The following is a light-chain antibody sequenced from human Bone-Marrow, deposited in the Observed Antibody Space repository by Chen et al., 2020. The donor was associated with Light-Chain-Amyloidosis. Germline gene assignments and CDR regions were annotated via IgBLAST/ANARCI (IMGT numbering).Light chain of an antibody. CDR3: QQSYNTPHT. V-gene: IGKV1-39*01. Sequence: DIQMTPSASSLFASVGDRVTITCRASQSISTYLNLYQHKPGVAPRLLIYAASKLQSGVPSRFSGSGSGTDFTLTISSLEPDDSATYYCQQSYNTPHTFGQGTNLEIK. CDR2: AAS. CDR1: QSISTY. J-gene: IGKJ2*01.